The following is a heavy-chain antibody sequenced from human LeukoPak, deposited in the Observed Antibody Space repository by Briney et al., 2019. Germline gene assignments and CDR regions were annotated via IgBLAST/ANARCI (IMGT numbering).Heavy chain of an antibody. J-gene: IGHJ4*02. CDR1: GFTASGYGFSSFA. V-gene: IGHV3-33*07. D-gene: IGHD3-22*01. CDR3: VRDDDRPDNGLDY. CDR2: ILSDGSKE. Sequence: PGRSLRLSCDGSGFTASGYGFSSFAMYWVRQAPGKGLEWVAVILSDGSKEFYTDSVKGRFTISRDNSKNTLYLQMNSLRAEDTAVYYCVRDDDRPDNGLDYWGQGTLVTVSS.